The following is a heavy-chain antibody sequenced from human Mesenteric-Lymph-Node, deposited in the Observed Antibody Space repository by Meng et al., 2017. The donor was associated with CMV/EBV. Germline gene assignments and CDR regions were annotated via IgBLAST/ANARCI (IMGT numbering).Heavy chain of an antibody. CDR2: IYHSGST. J-gene: IGHJ4*02. CDR1: GDSISSSSW. CDR3: AREDRGGSGSYDY. D-gene: IGHD3-10*01. V-gene: IGHV4-4*02. Sequence: VSGDSISSSSWWCWVRQPPGKGLGLIGEIYHSGSTNYNPSLKSRVTISVDKSKNQFSLKLSSVTAADTAVYYCAREDRGGSGSYDYWGQGTLVTVSS.